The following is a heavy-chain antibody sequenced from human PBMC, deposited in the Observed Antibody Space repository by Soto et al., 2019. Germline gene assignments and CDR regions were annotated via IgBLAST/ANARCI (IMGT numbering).Heavy chain of an antibody. CDR3: ARDGLRGSEIFDY. CDR1: ELTFGVYG. V-gene: IGHV3-21*01. CDR2: ISSSSSYI. Sequence: GGSQSPCSAASELTFGVYGRDLIRAAPGKGLEWVSSISSSSSYIYYADSVKGRFTISRDNAKNSLYLQMNSLRAEDTAVYYCARDGLRGSEIFDYWGQGNLVKFSS. D-gene: IGHD3-16*01. J-gene: IGHJ4*02.